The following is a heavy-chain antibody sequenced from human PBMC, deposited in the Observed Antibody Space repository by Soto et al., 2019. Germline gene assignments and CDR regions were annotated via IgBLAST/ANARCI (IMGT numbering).Heavy chain of an antibody. J-gene: IGHJ6*02. D-gene: IGHD6-25*01. Sequence: SETLSLTCAVSCGSISSFNWWSWIRQTPVKGLECIGEIYHSGTTNYNPSLKSRATISVDKSKNHFSLKLTSVTAADTAVYYCARDRVAATRTSYYGLDAWGQGTTVTVSS. V-gene: IGHV4-4*02. CDR1: CGSISSFNW. CDR2: IYHSGTT. CDR3: ARDRVAATRTSYYGLDA.